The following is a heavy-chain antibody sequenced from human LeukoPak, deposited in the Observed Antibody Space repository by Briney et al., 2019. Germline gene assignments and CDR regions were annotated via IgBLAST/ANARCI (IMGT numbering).Heavy chain of an antibody. CDR1: GDSISSGSFY. CDR3: ARRAVYYYGSGSYYRYNWFDP. V-gene: IGHV4-61*02. Sequence: SETLSLTCSVSGDSISSGSFYWSWIRQPAGRGLEWIGRIYPSGSTNYNPSLKSRVTISVDTSKNQFSLKLSSVTAADTAVYYCARRAVYYYGSGSYYRYNWFDPWGQGTLVTVSS. CDR2: IYPSGST. J-gene: IGHJ5*02. D-gene: IGHD3-10*01.